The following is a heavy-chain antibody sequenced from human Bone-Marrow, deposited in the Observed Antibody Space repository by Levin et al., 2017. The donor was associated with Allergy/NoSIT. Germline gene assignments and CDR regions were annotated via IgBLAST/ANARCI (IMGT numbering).Heavy chain of an antibody. V-gene: IGHV1-69*04. Sequence: SVKVSCKASGGTFSSYLIHWVRQAPGQGLEWMGRIIPIVGITNYAQKFQGRVTITADKSTSTAYMELSSLTSEDTAVYYCARDWATVTGPRYFHHWGQGTLVTVSS. CDR3: ARDWATVTGPRYFHH. CDR1: GGTFSSYL. J-gene: IGHJ1*01. CDR2: IIPIVGIT. D-gene: IGHD6-19*01.